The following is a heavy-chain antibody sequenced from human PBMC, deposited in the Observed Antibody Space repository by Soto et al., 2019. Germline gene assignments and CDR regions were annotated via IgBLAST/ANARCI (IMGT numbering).Heavy chain of an antibody. CDR3: ARGRGSGSSFYYYGMDV. J-gene: IGHJ6*02. Sequence: PSETLSLTCTVPGGSISSYYWSWIRQPPGKGLEWIGYIYYSGSTNYNPSLKSRVTISVDTSKNQFSLKLSSVTAAGTAVYYCARGRGSGSSFYYYGMDVWGQGTTVTVSS. V-gene: IGHV4-59*01. D-gene: IGHD3-10*01. CDR2: IYYSGST. CDR1: GGSISSYY.